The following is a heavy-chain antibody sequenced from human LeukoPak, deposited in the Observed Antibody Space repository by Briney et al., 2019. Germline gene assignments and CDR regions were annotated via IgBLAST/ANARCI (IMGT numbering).Heavy chain of an antibody. J-gene: IGHJ4*02. Sequence: GGSLRLSYAASGFTSSSYAMSWVRQAPGKVLEWVSGISGSGGSTYYADSVKGRFTISRDNSRNTLYLQMNSPRAEDTAVYYCAILPGYSSGWYEVNYWGQGTLVTVSS. CDR1: GFTSSSYA. D-gene: IGHD6-13*01. V-gene: IGHV3-23*01. CDR2: ISGSGGST. CDR3: AILPGYSSGWYEVNY.